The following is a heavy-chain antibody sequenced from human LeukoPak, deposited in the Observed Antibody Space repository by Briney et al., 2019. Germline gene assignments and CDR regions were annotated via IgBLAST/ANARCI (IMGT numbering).Heavy chain of an antibody. J-gene: IGHJ1*01. CDR3: AIAAAGTNFQH. Sequence: PGGSLRLSCAASGFTFDDYGMNWVRQAPGKGLEWVSYISSSGSTIYYADSVKGRFTISRDNAKNSLYLQMNSLRAEDTAVYYCAIAAAGTNFQHWGQGTLVTVSS. CDR2: ISSSGSTI. V-gene: IGHV3-48*03. CDR1: GFTFDDYG. D-gene: IGHD6-13*01.